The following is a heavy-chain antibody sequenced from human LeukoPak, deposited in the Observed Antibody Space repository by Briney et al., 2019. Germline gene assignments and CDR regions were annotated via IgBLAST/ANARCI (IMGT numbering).Heavy chain of an antibody. V-gene: IGHV1-2*02. CDR2: INPNSGGT. D-gene: IGHD3-16*02. Sequence: ASVKVSCKASGYTFTGYYMHWVRQAPGQGLEWMGWINPNSGGTNYAQKFQGRVTMTRDTSISTAYMELSRLRSDDTAVYYCARVSALMITFGGVIVGYFDYWGQGTLVTVSS. CDR3: ARVSALMITFGGVIVGYFDY. CDR1: GYTFTGYY. J-gene: IGHJ4*02.